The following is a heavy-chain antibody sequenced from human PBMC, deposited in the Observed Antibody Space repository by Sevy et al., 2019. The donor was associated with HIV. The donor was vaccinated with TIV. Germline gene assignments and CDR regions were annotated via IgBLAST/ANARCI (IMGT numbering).Heavy chain of an antibody. CDR1: GFTFSSYA. J-gene: IGHJ4*02. CDR2: ISYDGSNK. V-gene: IGHV3-30-3*01. D-gene: IGHD5-12*01. Sequence: GGSLRLSCAASGFTFSSYAMHWVRQAPGKGLEWVAVISYDGSNKYYADSVKGRFTISRDNSKNTLYLQMNSLRAEDTAVCYCARERRWLRSGFDYWGQGTLVTVSS. CDR3: ARERRWLRSGFDY.